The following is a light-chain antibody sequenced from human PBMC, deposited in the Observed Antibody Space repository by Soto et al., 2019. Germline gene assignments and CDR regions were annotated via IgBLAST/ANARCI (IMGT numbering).Light chain of an antibody. CDR2: WAT. CDR1: QSLLYSSTNKNY. V-gene: IGKV4-1*01. CDR3: QQYYSTPPT. Sequence: DIVMTQSPDFLGVSLGERATINCKSSQSLLYSSTNKNYLVWYQQKPGQPPKVLIHWATTQESGVPDRFSGSGSGTDFTLTISSLHPEDVALYYCQQYYSTPPTFGQGTRLEIK. J-gene: IGKJ5*01.